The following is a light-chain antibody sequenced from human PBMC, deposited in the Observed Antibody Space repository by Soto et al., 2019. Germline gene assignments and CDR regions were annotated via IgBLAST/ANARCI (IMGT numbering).Light chain of an antibody. CDR1: QSVGSY. CDR3: QQRSNWPPTWT. CDR2: DAS. V-gene: IGKV3-11*01. Sequence: EVVLTQSPATLSLSPGERATLSCRASQSVGSYLAWYQHKPGQPPRLLIYDASNRATGIPARFSGSGSGTDFSRTSSSLEPEDFAVYYCQQRSNWPPTWTFGQGTKVEIK. J-gene: IGKJ1*01.